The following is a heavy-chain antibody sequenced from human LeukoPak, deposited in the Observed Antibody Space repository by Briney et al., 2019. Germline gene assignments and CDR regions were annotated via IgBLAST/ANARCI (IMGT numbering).Heavy chain of an antibody. V-gene: IGHV4-4*07. CDR1: GGSISSYY. CDR3: ARDKKIRKGSGSYSYYYYYMDV. D-gene: IGHD3-10*01. J-gene: IGHJ6*03. Sequence: PSETLSLTCTVSGGSISSYYWSWIRRPAGKGLQWIGRIYTSGSTNYNPSLKSRVTMSVDTSKNQFSLKLSSVTAADTAVYYCARDKKIRKGSGSYSYYYYYMDVWGKGTTVTVSS. CDR2: IYTSGST.